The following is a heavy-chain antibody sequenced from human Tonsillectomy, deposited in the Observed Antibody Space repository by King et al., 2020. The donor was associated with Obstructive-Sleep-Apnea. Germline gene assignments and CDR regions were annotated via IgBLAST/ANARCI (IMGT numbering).Heavy chain of an antibody. CDR3: ATLYSGTDY. V-gene: IGHV4-34*01. Sequence: QVQLQQWGAGLLKPSETLSLTCAVYGGSFSDHYWSWIRQPPGKGLEWIGEINHSGSTNYNPSLKSRVTISVDTSKNQFSLNLSSVTAADTAVYYCATLYSGTDYWGQGTLVTVSS. D-gene: IGHD4-11*01. CDR2: INHSGST. CDR1: GGSFSDHY. J-gene: IGHJ4*02.